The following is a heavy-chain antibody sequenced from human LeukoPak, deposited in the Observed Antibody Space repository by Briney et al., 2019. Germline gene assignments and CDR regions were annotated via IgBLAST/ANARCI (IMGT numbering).Heavy chain of an antibody. D-gene: IGHD2-2*01. V-gene: IGHV1-18*01. CDR2: ISDYNGNT. Sequence: ASVKVSCKASGYTFTTYGISWVRQAPGQGLEWMGWISDYNGNTNYAQKFQGRVTMATNTSTSTAYMELRSLKYDDTAVYYCAREPDLVVAPSASDYWGQGTLVTVSS. J-gene: IGHJ4*02. CDR1: GYTFTTYG. CDR3: AREPDLVVAPSASDY.